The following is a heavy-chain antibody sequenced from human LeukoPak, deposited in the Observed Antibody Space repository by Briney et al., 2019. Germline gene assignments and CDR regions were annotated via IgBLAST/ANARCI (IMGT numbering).Heavy chain of an antibody. CDR2: FDPEDGET. CDR1: GYTLTELS. V-gene: IGHV1-24*01. D-gene: IGHD6-6*01. CDR3: ATDPLLAARHLQH. J-gene: IGHJ1*01. Sequence: EASVKVSCKVSGYTLTELSMHWVRQAPGKGLEWMGGFDPEDGETIYAQKFQGRVTMTEDTSTDTAYMELSSLRSEDTAVYYCATDPLLAARHLQHWGQGTLVTVSS.